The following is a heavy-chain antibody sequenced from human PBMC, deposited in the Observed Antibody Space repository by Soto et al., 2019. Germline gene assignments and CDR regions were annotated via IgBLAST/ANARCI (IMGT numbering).Heavy chain of an antibody. CDR1: GYTFTSYG. V-gene: IGHV1-18*01. CDR3: ALNGGNLDY. J-gene: IGHJ4*02. CDR2: ISAYLGIT. Sequence: ASVKVSCTASGYTFTSYGISWVRQAPGQGLEWMGRISAYLGITNYAQKFQGRVTITADKSTSTAYMELSSLRSEDTAVYYCALNGGNLDYWGQGTLVTSPQ. D-gene: IGHD2-15*01.